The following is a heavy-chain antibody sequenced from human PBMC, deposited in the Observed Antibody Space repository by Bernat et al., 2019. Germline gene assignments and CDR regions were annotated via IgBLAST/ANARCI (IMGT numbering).Heavy chain of an antibody. CDR3: ARSAPGPTVAGTDYFDY. CDR1: GFTFSSYD. J-gene: IGHJ4*02. V-gene: IGHV3-13*01. D-gene: IGHD6-19*01. Sequence: EVQLVESGGGLVQPGGSLRLSCAASGFTFSSYDMHWVRQATGKGLEWVSAIGTAGDTYYPGSLKGRFTISRENAKNSLYLQMNSLRAGDTAVYYCARSAPGPTVAGTDYFDYWGQGTLVTVSS. CDR2: IGTAGDT.